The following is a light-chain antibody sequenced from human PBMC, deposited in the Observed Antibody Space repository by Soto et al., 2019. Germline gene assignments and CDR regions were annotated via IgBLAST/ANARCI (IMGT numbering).Light chain of an antibody. V-gene: IGLV8-61*01. J-gene: IGLJ3*02. CDR2: STN. CDR1: SGSVSTSYY. Sequence: QTVVTQEPSFSVSPGGTVTLTCGLNSGSVSTSYYPSWYQQTPGQAPRTLIYSTNTRSSGVPDRFSGSILGNKAALTITGAQSDYESDYYCVLYMGSGISVFGGGTKVTVL. CDR3: VLYMGSGISV.